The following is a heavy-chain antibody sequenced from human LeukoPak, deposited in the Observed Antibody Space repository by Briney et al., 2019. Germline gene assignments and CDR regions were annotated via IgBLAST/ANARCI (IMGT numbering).Heavy chain of an antibody. D-gene: IGHD3-16*02. CDR1: GFTFSSYG. Sequence: PGGSLRLSCAASGFTFSSYGMHWVLQAPGKGLEWVAVIWYDGSNKYYADSVKGRFVISRDNSKNTLYFQMTSLRAEDTAVYYCARSSLSLASHFDYWGQGTLVTVPP. CDR2: IWYDGSNK. V-gene: IGHV3-33*01. CDR3: ARSSLSLASHFDY. J-gene: IGHJ4*02.